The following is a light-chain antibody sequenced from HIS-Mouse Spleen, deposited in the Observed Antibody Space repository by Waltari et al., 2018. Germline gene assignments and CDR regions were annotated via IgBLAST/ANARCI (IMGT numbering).Light chain of an antibody. V-gene: IGKV4-1*01. J-gene: IGKJ2*01. CDR1: QSVLYSSNNKNY. CDR3: QQYYSTPRT. CDR2: WAS. Sequence: DIVMTQSPDSLAVSLGERATINCKSSQSVLYSSNNKNYLAWSQQKPGQPPKLLLYWASTRESGVPDRFSGSGSGTDFTLTISSLQAEDVAVYYCQQYYSTPRTFGQGTKLEIK.